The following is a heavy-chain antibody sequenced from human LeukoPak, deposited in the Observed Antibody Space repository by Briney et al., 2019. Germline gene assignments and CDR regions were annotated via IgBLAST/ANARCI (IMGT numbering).Heavy chain of an antibody. CDR2: IYYSGST. CDR1: GGSISSHY. V-gene: IGHV4-59*11. Sequence: PSETLSLTCTVSGGSISSHYWSWIRQPPGKGLEWIGYIYYSGSTNYNPSLKSRVTISVDTSKNQFSLKLSSATAADTAVYYCARDLKYGSGSYSFPWYFDLWGRGTLVTVSS. J-gene: IGHJ2*01. D-gene: IGHD3-10*01. CDR3: ARDLKYGSGSYSFPWYFDL.